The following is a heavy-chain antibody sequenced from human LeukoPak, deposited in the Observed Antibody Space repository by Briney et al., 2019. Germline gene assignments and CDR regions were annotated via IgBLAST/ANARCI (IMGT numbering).Heavy chain of an antibody. CDR1: GFTISSYE. CDR2: ISSSGTTM. CDR3: PRDYSVPGDGLDP. V-gene: IGHV3-48*03. Sequence: GGSLRLSCEASGFTISSYEMSWVRQAPGQGLEWVSYISSSGTTMFYSDSVKGRFTISRDSAKNSLYLQMNSLRVEDTAIYYCPRDYSVPGDGLDPWGQGTLVTVSS. J-gene: IGHJ5*02. D-gene: IGHD2-21*01.